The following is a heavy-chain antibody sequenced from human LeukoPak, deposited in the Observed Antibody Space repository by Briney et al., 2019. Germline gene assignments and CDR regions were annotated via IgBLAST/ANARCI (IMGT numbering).Heavy chain of an antibody. V-gene: IGHV1-69*06. CDR1: GGTFSSYA. Sequence: ASVKVSCKASGGTFSSYAISWVRQAPGQGLEWMGGIIPIFGTANYAQKFQGRVTITADKSTSTAYMELSSLRSEDTAVYYCARGPADSSSWWGGYYYYYYMDVWGKGTTVTISS. J-gene: IGHJ6*03. D-gene: IGHD6-13*01. CDR3: ARGPADSSSWWGGYYYYYYMDV. CDR2: IIPIFGTA.